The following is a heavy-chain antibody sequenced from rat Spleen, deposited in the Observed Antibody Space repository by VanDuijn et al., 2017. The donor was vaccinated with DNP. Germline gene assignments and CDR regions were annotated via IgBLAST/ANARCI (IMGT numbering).Heavy chain of an antibody. CDR1: GFAFSDYY. CDR3: TTESTYYGYFDY. CDR2: ISHNGGYT. D-gene: IGHD1-9*01. Sequence: EVQLVESGGGLVRPGRSLKLSCAASGFAFSDYYMAWVRQAPAKGLEWVASISHNGGYTYYRDSVKGRFTISKNNAKSTLYLQLDSLRSEDTATYYCTTESTYYGYFDYWGQGVMVPVSS. V-gene: IGHV5-20*01. J-gene: IGHJ2*01.